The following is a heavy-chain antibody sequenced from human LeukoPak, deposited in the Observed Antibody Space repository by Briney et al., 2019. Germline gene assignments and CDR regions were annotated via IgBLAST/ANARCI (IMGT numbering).Heavy chain of an antibody. V-gene: IGHV1-18*01. CDR3: AREGRYDYVWGSYRHFDY. CDR2: ISTDNGNT. J-gene: IGHJ4*02. CDR1: GYSFPSYG. D-gene: IGHD3-16*02. Sequence: ASVKVSCKASGYSFPSYGINWVRQAPGQGLEWMGWISTDNGNTDHAQNLQGRVTMTTDTSTSTAYMELRSLRSDDTAVYYCAREGRYDYVWGSYRHFDYWGQGTLVTVSS.